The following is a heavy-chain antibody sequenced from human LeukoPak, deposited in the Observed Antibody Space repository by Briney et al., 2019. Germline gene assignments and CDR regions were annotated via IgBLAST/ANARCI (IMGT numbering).Heavy chain of an antibody. CDR1: GYSFTSYC. D-gene: IGHD4-17*01. V-gene: IGHV5-51*01. CDR3: ARHKAWGDYVGLDS. Sequence: GESLKISCKGSGYSFTSYCRGGGRQVPGKGLECMGTLYPVDSDTRYSPSFQGQGTISADKSSSTASLQWCDLKASDSTTDCCARHKAWGDYVGLDSWGQGNLVTVSS. J-gene: IGHJ4*02. CDR2: LYPVDSDT.